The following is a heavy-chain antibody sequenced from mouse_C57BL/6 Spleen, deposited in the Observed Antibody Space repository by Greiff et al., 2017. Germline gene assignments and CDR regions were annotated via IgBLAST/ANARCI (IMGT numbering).Heavy chain of an antibody. CDR2: IDPSDSET. Sequence: QVQLQQPGAELVRPGSSVKLSCKASGYTFTSYWMHWVKQRPIQGLEWIGNIDPSDSETHYNQKFKDKATLTVDKSSSTAYMKLSSLTSEDSAVYYCARGYYGHWFAYWGQGTLVTVSA. CDR3: ARGYYGHWFAY. D-gene: IGHD2-1*01. CDR1: GYTFTSYW. V-gene: IGHV1-52*01. J-gene: IGHJ3*01.